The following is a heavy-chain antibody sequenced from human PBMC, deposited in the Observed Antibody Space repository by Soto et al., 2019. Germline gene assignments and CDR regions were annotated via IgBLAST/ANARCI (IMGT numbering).Heavy chain of an antibody. D-gene: IGHD2-15*01. J-gene: IGHJ4*02. V-gene: IGHV3-33*01. Sequence: QVQLEQSGGGVVQPGTSLRLSCVASGFTFSSNGMHWVRQAPGKGLEWVAVIWYDGSNKYYADSVEGRFTISRDNSKNTLFMQMNSLRPEDTAVYYCARWGYYKKLDYWGQGALVTVAS. CDR3: ARWGYYKKLDY. CDR2: IWYDGSNK. CDR1: GFTFSSNG.